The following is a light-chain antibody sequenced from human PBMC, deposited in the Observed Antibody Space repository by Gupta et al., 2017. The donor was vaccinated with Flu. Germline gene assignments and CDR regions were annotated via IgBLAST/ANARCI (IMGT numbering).Light chain of an antibody. Sequence: APKVVIYDDDKRPSGIPDRFSASKSGTSATLDITGLQTEDEAHYYCATWDNSLNALFGGGTKVTVL. V-gene: IGLV1-51*01. CDR2: DDD. J-gene: IGLJ3*02. CDR3: ATWDNSLNAL.